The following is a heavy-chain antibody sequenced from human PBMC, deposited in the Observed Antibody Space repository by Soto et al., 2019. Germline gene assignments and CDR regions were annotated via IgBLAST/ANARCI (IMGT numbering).Heavy chain of an antibody. J-gene: IGHJ4*02. CDR3: AHSLSYYFWSGAPPAF. CDR1: GFSLSSSGVG. D-gene: IGHD3-3*01. V-gene: IGHV2-5*02. CDR2: IYWDDDQ. Sequence: QITLKESGPTLVKHTQPLTLTCTFSGFSLSSSGVGVGWIRKPPDKALEWLAIIYWDDDQRYSPSLKSMLTITKDTSKNQVVLRMTSMDPVDTATYYCAHSLSYYFWSGAPPAFWGQGTLVTVFS.